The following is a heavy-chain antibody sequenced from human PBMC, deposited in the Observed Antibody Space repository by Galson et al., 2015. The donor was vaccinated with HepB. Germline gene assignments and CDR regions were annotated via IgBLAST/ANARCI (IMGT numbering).Heavy chain of an antibody. CDR1: GFTFSAYY. V-gene: IGHV3-11*04. CDR3: AREDFWSGWGA. J-gene: IGHJ5*02. Sequence: SLRLSCAASGFTFSAYYMSWLRQAPGKGLEWVSYISNSATTTYYADSVKGRFTISRDNAKNSLYLQMNSLRAEDTAVYYCAREDFWSGWGAWGQGTLVTVSS. D-gene: IGHD3-3*01. CDR2: ISNSATTT.